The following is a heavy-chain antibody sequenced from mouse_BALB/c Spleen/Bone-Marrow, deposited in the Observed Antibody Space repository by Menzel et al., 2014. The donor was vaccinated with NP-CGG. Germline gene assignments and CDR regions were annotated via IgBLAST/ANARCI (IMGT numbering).Heavy chain of an antibody. J-gene: IGHJ2*01. D-gene: IGHD2-1*01. V-gene: IGHV1-69*01. Sequence: VQVVESGAELVMPGASVKMSCKASGYTFTDYWMHWVKPRPGQGLEWIGAIDTSDSYTSYNQKFKGKATLTVDESSSTAYMQLSSLTSEDSAVYYCAFYYGNYGDYWGQGTTLTVSS. CDR2: IDTSDSYT. CDR3: AFYYGNYGDY. CDR1: GYTFTDYW.